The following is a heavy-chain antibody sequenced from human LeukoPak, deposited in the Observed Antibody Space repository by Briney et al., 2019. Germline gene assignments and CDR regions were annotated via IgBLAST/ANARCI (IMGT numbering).Heavy chain of an antibody. J-gene: IGHJ5*02. V-gene: IGHV4-34*01. CDR3: ARVESGFDP. CDR1: GGSFSGHY. CDR2: INHSGST. Sequence: QPSETLSLTCAVYGGSFSGHYWSWIRQPPGKGLEWIGEINHSGSTNYNPSLKSRVTISVDTSKNQFSLKLSSVTAADTAVYYCARVESGFDPWGQGTLVTVSS.